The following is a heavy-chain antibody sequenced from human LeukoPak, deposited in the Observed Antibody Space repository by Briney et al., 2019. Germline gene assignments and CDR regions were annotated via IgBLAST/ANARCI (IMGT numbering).Heavy chain of an antibody. CDR1: GGSISSGDYY. Sequence: SQTLSLTCTVSGGSISSGDYYWSWIRQPPGKGLEWIGYIYYSGSTYYNPSLKSRVTISVDTSKNQFSLKLSSVTAADTAVYYCASLYCSSTSCYDYRGQGTLVTVSS. V-gene: IGHV4-30-4*01. CDR3: ASLYCSSTSCYDY. J-gene: IGHJ4*02. CDR2: IYYSGST. D-gene: IGHD2-2*01.